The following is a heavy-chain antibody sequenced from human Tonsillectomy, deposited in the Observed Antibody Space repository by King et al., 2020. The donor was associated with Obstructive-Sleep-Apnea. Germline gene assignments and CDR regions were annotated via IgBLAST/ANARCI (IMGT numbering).Heavy chain of an antibody. Sequence: VQLQQWGAGLLKPSETLSLTCGVFGGSFSDYYWSWIRQPPGKGLEWIGEINHSGSTNYNPSLESRVAISVDTSKNQFSLKLNSLTAADTAVYYCARGSGAAAVNWFDPWGQGTLVTVSS. J-gene: IGHJ5*02. D-gene: IGHD6-13*01. CDR1: GGSFSDYY. CDR3: ARGSGAAAVNWFDP. CDR2: INHSGST. V-gene: IGHV4-34*01.